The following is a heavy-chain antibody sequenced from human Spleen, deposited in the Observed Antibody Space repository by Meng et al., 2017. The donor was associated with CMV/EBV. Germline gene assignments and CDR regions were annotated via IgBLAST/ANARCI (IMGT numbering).Heavy chain of an antibody. D-gene: IGHD3-16*01. J-gene: IGHJ6*02. V-gene: IGHV3-30*02. CDR1: GFTFSSYG. CDR2: IRYDGSNK. Sequence: GESLKISCAASGFTFSSYGMHWVRQAPGKGLERVAFIRYDGSNKYYADSVKGRFTISRDNSKNTLYLQMNSLRAEDTAVYYCAKDLGDTANYYYYGMDVWGQGTTVTVSS. CDR3: AKDLGDTANYYYYGMDV.